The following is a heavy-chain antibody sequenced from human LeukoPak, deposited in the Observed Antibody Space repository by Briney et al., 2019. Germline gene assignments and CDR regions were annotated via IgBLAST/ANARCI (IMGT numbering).Heavy chain of an antibody. Sequence: GTSLRLSCAASGFTFSSYGMHWVRQAPGKGLEWVAVISFDGSDKYYADSVKGRFAISRDNSKNTLFLQMNSLRAEDTALYFCGSGTYFYYFDWWGQGTLVTVSS. V-gene: IGHV3-30*03. CDR2: ISFDGSDK. J-gene: IGHJ4*02. CDR3: GSGTYFYYFDW. D-gene: IGHD1-26*01. CDR1: GFTFSSYG.